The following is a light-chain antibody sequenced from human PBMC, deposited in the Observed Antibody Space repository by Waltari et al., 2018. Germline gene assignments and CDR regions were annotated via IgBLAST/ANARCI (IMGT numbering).Light chain of an antibody. CDR1: QGIGSW. J-gene: IGKJ1*01. CDR2: KAL. V-gene: IGKV1-5*03. CDR3: QRYNSYPRR. Sequence: DVQMTQSPSTLSASVGDRVTITCRASQGIGSWLAWDPQKPGKAPQLLIYKALTLESGVPARCSGSRSGTEVTLTISSLQPEDFATYFCQRYNSYPRRFGQGTKVEIK.